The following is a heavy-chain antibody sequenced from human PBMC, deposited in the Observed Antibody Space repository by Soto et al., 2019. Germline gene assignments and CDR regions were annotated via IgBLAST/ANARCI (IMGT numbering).Heavy chain of an antibody. V-gene: IGHV1-46*01. J-gene: IGHJ6*02. Sequence: ASVKVSCKAPADTFTSYYIHWVRQAPGHGLEWMGIINPNGGSTRFAQTFQGRITMTADKSTSTAYMELSSLRSEDTAVYYCVGLHTRFLEWCDYYGMDVWGQGTTVTVSS. CDR3: VGLHTRFLEWCDYYGMDV. D-gene: IGHD3-3*01. CDR2: INPNGGST. CDR1: ADTFTSYY.